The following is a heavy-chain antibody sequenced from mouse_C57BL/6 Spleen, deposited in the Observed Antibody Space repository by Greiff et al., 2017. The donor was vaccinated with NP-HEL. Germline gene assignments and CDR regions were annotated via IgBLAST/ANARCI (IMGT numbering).Heavy chain of an antibody. CDR3: TRPDGSYLYFDV. V-gene: IGHV1-15*01. J-gene: IGHJ1*03. CDR1: GYTFTDYE. Sequence: VKLQESGAELVRPGASVTLSCKASGYTFTDYEMHWVKQTPVNGLEWIGAIDPETGGTAYNQKFKGKVILTADKSSSTAYMELRSLTAEDAAVYYCTRPDGSYLYFDVWGTGTTVTVSS. CDR2: IDPETGGT. D-gene: IGHD1-1*01.